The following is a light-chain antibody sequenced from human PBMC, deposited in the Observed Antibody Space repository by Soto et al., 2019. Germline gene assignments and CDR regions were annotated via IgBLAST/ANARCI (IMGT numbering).Light chain of an antibody. CDR3: SSYTSSSTYV. V-gene: IGLV2-18*02. J-gene: IGLJ1*01. Sequence: QSVLTQPPSVSGSPGQSVTISCTGTSSNVGSYNRVSWYQQPPGTAPKLMIYEVSDRPSGVPDRFSGSKSGNTASLTISGLQAEDEADYYSSSYTSSSTYVFGTGRKLTVL. CDR1: SSNVGSYNR. CDR2: EVS.